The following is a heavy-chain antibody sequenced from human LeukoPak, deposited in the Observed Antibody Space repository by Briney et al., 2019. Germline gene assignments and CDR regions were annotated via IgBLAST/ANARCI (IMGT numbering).Heavy chain of an antibody. CDR3: ARWGSSSGSYDYFDH. D-gene: IGHD6-19*01. Sequence: GESLKISCKGSGYTFTSDWIGWVRQKPGKGLEWMELINPDDSDTRYSPSFQGQVTISADKSINTAYLQWTSLKASDSAMYYCARWGSSSGSYDYFDHWGQGTRVTVSS. CDR1: GYTFTSDW. J-gene: IGHJ4*02. V-gene: IGHV5-51*01. CDR2: INPDDSDT.